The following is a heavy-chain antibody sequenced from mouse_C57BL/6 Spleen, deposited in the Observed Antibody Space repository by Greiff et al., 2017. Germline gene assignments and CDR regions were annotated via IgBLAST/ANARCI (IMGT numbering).Heavy chain of an antibody. CDR3: ARGGLRNAMDY. D-gene: IGHD2-2*01. Sequence: QVHVKQPGTELVKPGASVKLSCKASGYTFTSYWMHWVKQRPGQGLEWIGNINPSNGGTNYNEKFKSKATLTVDKSSSTAYMQLSSLTSEDSAVYYCARGGLRNAMDYWGQGTSVTVSS. J-gene: IGHJ4*01. CDR1: GYTFTSYW. CDR2: INPSNGGT. V-gene: IGHV1-53*01.